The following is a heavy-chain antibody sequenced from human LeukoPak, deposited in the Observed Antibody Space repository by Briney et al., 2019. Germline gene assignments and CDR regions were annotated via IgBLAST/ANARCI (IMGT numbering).Heavy chain of an antibody. Sequence: GGSLRLSCAASGFTFSVYYMFWVRQAPGKGLVWVSSISPDATNSKYADFVEGRFTISRDNAKNTLYLRLNSLRVEDAAVYYCATGYRSAYSWDSWGQGTLVTVSS. CDR2: ISPDATNS. J-gene: IGHJ4*02. D-gene: IGHD5-12*01. CDR3: ATGYRSAYSWDS. CDR1: GFTFSVYY. V-gene: IGHV3-74*03.